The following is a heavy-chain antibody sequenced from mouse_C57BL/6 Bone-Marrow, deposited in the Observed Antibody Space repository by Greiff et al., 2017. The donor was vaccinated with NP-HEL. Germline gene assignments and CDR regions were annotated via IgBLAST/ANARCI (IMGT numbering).Heavy chain of an antibody. Sequence: EVQLQESGPGLVKPSQSLSLTCSVTGYSITSGYYWNWIRQFPGNKLEWMGYISYDGSNNYNPSLKNRISITRDTSKNQFFLKLNSVTTEDTATYYCARDYYGWYFDVWGTGTTVTVSS. CDR1: GYSITSGYY. CDR2: ISYDGSN. J-gene: IGHJ1*03. D-gene: IGHD1-1*01. V-gene: IGHV3-6*01. CDR3: ARDYYGWYFDV.